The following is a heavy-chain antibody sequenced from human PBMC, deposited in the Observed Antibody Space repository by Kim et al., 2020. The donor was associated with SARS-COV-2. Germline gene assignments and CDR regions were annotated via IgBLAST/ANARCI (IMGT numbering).Heavy chain of an antibody. Sequence: SVKFYEDSVKGRTTIPRDNAKNSLYLEMDTLRVEDTAVYYCANSIGYAFDYWGQGTKVTVSS. J-gene: IGHJ4*02. V-gene: IGHV3-7*03. CDR2: SVK. D-gene: IGHD2-15*01. CDR3: ANSIGYAFDY.